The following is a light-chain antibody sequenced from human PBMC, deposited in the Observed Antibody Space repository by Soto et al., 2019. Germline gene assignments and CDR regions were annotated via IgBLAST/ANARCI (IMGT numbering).Light chain of an antibody. CDR2: SDN. CDR3: AAWDGSLNGWV. J-gene: IGLJ3*02. CDR1: RSNIGSRT. V-gene: IGLV1-44*01. Sequence: QSVLTQPPSASGTPGQRVTISCSEARSNIGSRTLYWHQQLPGTAPRLLIYSDNQRPSGVPDRFSGSKSVTSASLAISGLQAEDEADYYCAAWDGSLNGWVFGGGTKLTVL.